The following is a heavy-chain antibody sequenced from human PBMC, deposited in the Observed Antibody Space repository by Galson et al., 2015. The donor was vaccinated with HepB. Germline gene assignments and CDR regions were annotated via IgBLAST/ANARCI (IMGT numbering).Heavy chain of an antibody. CDR1: GFTFSSYA. CDR2: ISSNGGST. J-gene: IGHJ4*02. Sequence: SLRLSCAASGFTFSSYAMHWVRQAPGKGLEYVSAISSNGGSTYYADSVKGRFTISRDNSKNTLYLQMSSLRAEDTAVYYCVKDGVRWRGYHFDYWGQGTLVTVSS. V-gene: IGHV3-64D*06. CDR3: VKDGVRWRGYHFDY. D-gene: IGHD3-10*01.